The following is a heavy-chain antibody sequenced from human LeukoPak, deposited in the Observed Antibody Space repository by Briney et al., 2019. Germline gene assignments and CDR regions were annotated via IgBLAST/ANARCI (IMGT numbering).Heavy chain of an antibody. CDR1: GFTFSSYA. J-gene: IGHJ6*03. V-gene: IGHV3-30*04. CDR3: ARGATAGRFSLRPTGAYYMDV. CDR2: ISYDGSNK. D-gene: IGHD6-13*01. Sequence: GRSLRLSCAASGFTFSSYAMHSVRQAPGKGLEWVAVISYDGSNKYYADSVKGRFTISRDNSKNTLYLQMNSLRAEDTAVYYCARGATAGRFSLRPTGAYYMDVWGKGTTVTVSS.